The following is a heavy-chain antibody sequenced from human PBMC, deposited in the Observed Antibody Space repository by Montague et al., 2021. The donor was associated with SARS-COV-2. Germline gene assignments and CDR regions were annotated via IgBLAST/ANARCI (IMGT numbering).Heavy chain of an antibody. Sequence: PALVKPTQTLTLTCTFSGFSLSTSGMCASWIRQPPGKALEWLARIDWDDDKHYSTSLKTRLTISKDTSKNQVVLTMTNMDPVDTATYYCARSSVVRGVSLDYWGQGTLVTVSS. CDR3: ARSSVVRGVSLDY. CDR2: IDWDDDK. CDR1: GFSLSTSGMC. D-gene: IGHD3-10*01. J-gene: IGHJ4*02. V-gene: IGHV2-70*11.